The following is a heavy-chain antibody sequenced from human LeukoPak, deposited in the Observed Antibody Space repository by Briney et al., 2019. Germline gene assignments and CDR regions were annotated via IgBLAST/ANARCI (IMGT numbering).Heavy chain of an antibody. CDR1: GGTFSSYA. CDR2: TIPIFGTA. J-gene: IGHJ1*01. V-gene: IGHV1-69*13. CDR3: ARERIEHETYYYDSSGYYPRYFQH. Sequence: SVKVSCKASGGTFSSYAISWVRQAPGQGLEWMGGTIPIFGTANYAQKFQGRVTITADESTSTAYMELSSLRSEDTAVYYCARERIEHETYYYDSSGYYPRYFQHWGQGTLVTVSS. D-gene: IGHD3-22*01.